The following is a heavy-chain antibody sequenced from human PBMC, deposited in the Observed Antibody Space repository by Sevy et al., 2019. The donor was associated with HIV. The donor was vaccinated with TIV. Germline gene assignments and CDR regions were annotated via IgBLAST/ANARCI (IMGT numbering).Heavy chain of an antibody. D-gene: IGHD3-9*01. Sequence: GGSLRLSCRVSGISFTTSGMHWVRQAPGKGLEWVAVISYHGRDKFYAESVKGRSNNSRDNSKNMVYLQIDSLRPEDTAVYYCAKDFTGYNGLDVWGQGTMVTVSS. V-gene: IGHV3-30*18. J-gene: IGHJ6*02. CDR3: AKDFTGYNGLDV. CDR2: ISYHGRDK. CDR1: GISFTTSG.